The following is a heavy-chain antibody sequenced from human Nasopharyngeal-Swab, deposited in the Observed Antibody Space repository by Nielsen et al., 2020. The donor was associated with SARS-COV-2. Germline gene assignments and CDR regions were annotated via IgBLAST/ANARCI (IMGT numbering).Heavy chain of an antibody. V-gene: IGHV3-53*01. CDR3: ARGLRGYSGYSDY. D-gene: IGHD5-12*01. CDR2: IYSGGST. J-gene: IGHJ4*02. Sequence: WIRQPPGKGLEWVSVIYSGGSTYYADSVKGRFTIPRDNSKNTLYLQMNSLRAEDTAVYYCARGLRGYSGYSDYWGQGTLVTVSS.